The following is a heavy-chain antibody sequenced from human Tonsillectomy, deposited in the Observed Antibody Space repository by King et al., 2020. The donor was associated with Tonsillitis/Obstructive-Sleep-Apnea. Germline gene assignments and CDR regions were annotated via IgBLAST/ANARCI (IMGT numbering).Heavy chain of an antibody. D-gene: IGHD6-19*01. V-gene: IGHV1-3*01. CDR2: INAGNGNT. CDR1: GYTFTSYA. CDR3: ARDRGGRSGWGDAFDI. Sequence: VQLVQSGAEVKKPGASVKVSCKASGYTFTSYAMHWVRQAPGQRLEWMGWINAGNGNTKYSQKFQGRVTITRDTSASTAYMELSSLRSEDTAVYYCARDRGGRSGWGDAFDIWGQGTMVTVSS. J-gene: IGHJ3*02.